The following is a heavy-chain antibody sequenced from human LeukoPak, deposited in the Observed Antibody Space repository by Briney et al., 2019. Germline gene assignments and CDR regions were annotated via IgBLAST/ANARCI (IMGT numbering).Heavy chain of an antibody. V-gene: IGHV4-39*07. CDR3: ARVLWFRQQRYAFDI. D-gene: IGHD3-10*01. Sequence: PSETLSLTCTVSGGSISSSSYYWGWIRQPPGKGLEWIGSIYHSGSTYYNPSLKSRVTISVDTSKNQFSLKLSSVTAADTAVYYCARVLWFRQQRYAFDIWGQGTMVTVSS. CDR1: GGSISSSSYY. CDR2: IYHSGST. J-gene: IGHJ3*02.